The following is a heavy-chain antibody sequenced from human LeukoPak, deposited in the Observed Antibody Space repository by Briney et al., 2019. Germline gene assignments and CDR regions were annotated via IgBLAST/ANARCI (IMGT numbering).Heavy chain of an antibody. Sequence: GGSLRLSXAASGFTFSSYSMNWVRQAPGKGLEWVSYISSSSSTIYYADSVKGRFTISRDNAKNSLYLQMNSLRAEDTAVYYCARTYDSSGYAFDIWGQGTMVTVSS. V-gene: IGHV3-48*01. CDR3: ARTYDSSGYAFDI. D-gene: IGHD3-22*01. CDR2: ISSSSSTI. CDR1: GFTFSSYS. J-gene: IGHJ3*02.